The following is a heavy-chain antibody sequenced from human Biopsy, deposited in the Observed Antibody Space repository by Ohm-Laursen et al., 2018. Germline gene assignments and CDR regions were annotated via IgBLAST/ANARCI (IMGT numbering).Heavy chain of an antibody. D-gene: IGHD2/OR15-2a*01. J-gene: IGHJ6*02. Sequence: SETLSLTCTVSGGSISSDYWSWIRQTPGQGLEWIGHIYYSGSTNYNPSLKSRVTISVDTSKNQFSLRLNSVTAADTAVYYCARATNSTGRPYYYFYGMDVWGQGTTVTVSS. CDR3: ARATNSTGRPYYYFYGMDV. CDR2: IYYSGST. V-gene: IGHV4-59*01. CDR1: GGSISSDY.